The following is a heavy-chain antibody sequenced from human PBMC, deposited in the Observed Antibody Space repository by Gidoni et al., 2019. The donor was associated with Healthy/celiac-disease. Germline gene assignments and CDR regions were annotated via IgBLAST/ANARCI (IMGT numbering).Heavy chain of an antibody. Sequence: EVQLVESGGGLVKPGGSLSLSCAASGFTFSSYSMNWVRQAPGKGLEWVSSISSSSSYIYDADSVKGRFTISRDNAKNSLYLQMNSLRAEDTAVYYCARVAAGVGATDYWGQGTLVTVSS. CDR2: ISSSSSYI. J-gene: IGHJ4*02. CDR1: GFTFSSYS. V-gene: IGHV3-21*01. D-gene: IGHD1-26*01. CDR3: ARVAAGVGATDY.